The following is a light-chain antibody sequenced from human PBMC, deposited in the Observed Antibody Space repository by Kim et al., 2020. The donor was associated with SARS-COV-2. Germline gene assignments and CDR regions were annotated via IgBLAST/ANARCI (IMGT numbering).Light chain of an antibody. J-gene: IGLJ3*02. Sequence: PKRGRGYDIPSYRSLPGPAPNRLSYGNSNRPSGVPDRFSGSKSGTSASLAITGLQAEDEADYYCQSYDSSLSGSVFGGGTQLTVL. CDR3: QSYDSSLSGSV. CDR2: GNS. V-gene: IGLV1-40*01. CDR1: PKRGRGYD.